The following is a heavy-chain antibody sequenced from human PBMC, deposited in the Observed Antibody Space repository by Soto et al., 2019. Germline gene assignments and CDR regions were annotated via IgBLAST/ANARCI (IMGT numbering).Heavy chain of an antibody. V-gene: IGHV1-46*04. CDR3: ARKNPWEYGWGLMVWGSAP. J-gene: IGHJ5*02. CDR1: GYIFSSHY. CDR2: INPSGTST. Sequence: ASVKVSCKASGYIFSSHYMHWVRQAPGQGLEWMGLINPSGTSTIYAQKLQGRITMTRDPSTSTDYMELSSLRSEDTAVYYCARKNPWEYGWGLMVWGSAPWGKRTLVTVS. D-gene: IGHD3-10*01.